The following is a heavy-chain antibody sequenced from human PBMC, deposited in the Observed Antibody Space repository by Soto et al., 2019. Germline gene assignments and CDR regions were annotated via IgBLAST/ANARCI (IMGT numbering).Heavy chain of an antibody. J-gene: IGHJ4*02. CDR3: ARATLNSGYDW. Sequence: EVQLVESGGGLVQPGGSLRLSCAASGFTFSSYWMSWVRQAPGKGLEWVANIKQDGSEKYYVDSVKGRFTISRDNAKNSLNLQMNSLRSEDKAGYYCARATLNSGYDWWGQGTLVTVSS. CDR1: GFTFSSYW. D-gene: IGHD5-12*01. CDR2: IKQDGSEK. V-gene: IGHV3-7*03.